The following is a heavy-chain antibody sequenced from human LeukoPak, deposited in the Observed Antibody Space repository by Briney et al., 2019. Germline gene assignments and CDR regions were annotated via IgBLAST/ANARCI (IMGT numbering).Heavy chain of an antibody. CDR1: GFTFNSEP. Sequence: GASLRLSCVMSGFTFNSEPMNWVRQAPGKGLDWIAHIRSDSKTIVYADSVKGRFTISRDNAKNSLSLQMNSLRAEDTAVYFCARDYDWAFDYWGQGILVTVAS. V-gene: IGHV3-48*01. J-gene: IGHJ4*02. CDR2: IRSDSKTI. D-gene: IGHD3-16*01. CDR3: ARDYDWAFDY.